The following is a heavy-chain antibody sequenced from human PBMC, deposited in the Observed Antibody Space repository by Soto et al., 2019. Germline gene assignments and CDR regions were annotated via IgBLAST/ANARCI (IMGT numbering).Heavy chain of an antibody. CDR3: ARIPFRGSGSWAGHFDY. Sequence: QVILKESGPVLVKPTETLTLTCTVSGFSLSNPRMGVSWIRQPPGKALEWLAHIFSNDEKSYSTSLKSRLTISKXNSXSXVVLTMTNMDPADTATYYCARIPFRGSGSWAGHFDYWGQGTLVTVSS. CDR1: GFSLSNPRMG. CDR2: IFSNDEK. J-gene: IGHJ4*02. V-gene: IGHV2-26*01. D-gene: IGHD3-10*01.